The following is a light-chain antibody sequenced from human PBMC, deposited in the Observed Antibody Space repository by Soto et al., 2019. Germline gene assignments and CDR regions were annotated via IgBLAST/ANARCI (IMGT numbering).Light chain of an antibody. J-gene: IGKJ3*01. CDR2: LGS. V-gene: IGKV2-28*01. CDR3: MHTLQTPFT. CDR1: QSLLHSDGYKY. Sequence: IVMTQSPVSLPVTPGEPASISCKSSQSLLHSDGYKYLDWYVQKAGQSPQLLIYLGSHRASGVPDRISGSGSCTDFTLKISKVEADDVGVYYCMHTLQTPFTFGPGTKVDIE.